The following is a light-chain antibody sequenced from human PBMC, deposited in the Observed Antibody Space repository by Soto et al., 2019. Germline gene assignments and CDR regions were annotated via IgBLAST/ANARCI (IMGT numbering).Light chain of an antibody. CDR3: QQYNNWPPKT. Sequence: EIVLTQSPATLSVSPGERATLSCRASQSVTIKLAWYQQKPGQDPRLLIYDASTRATGIPARFSGSGSGTALSLTIISLQSEDFAIYYCQQYNNWPPKTFGQGTRVEI. CDR2: DAS. J-gene: IGKJ1*01. V-gene: IGKV3-15*01. CDR1: QSVTIK.